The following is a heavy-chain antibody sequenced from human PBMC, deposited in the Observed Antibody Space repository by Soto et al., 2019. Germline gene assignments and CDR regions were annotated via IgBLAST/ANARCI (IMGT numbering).Heavy chain of an antibody. Sequence: EVQLVESGGGLVKPGGSLRLSCAASGFTFSSYSMNWVRQAPGKGLEWVSAISSSSSYIYYADSVKGRFTISRDNAKNSLYLQMNSLRAEDTAVYYCARGAVAGLPDYWGQGTLVTVSS. D-gene: IGHD6-19*01. CDR1: GFTFSSYS. V-gene: IGHV3-21*01. CDR3: ARGAVAGLPDY. J-gene: IGHJ4*02. CDR2: ISSSSSYI.